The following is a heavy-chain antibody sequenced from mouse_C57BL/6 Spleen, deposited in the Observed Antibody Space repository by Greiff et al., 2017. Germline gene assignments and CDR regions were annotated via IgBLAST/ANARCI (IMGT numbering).Heavy chain of an antibody. J-gene: IGHJ4*01. Sequence: VQLVESGGGLVKPGGSLKLSCAASGFTFSSYAMSWVRQTPEKRLEWVATISDGGSYTYYPDNVKGRFTISRDNAKNNLYLQMSHLKSEDTAMYDCARDRDYDYYAMDYWGQGTSVTVSS. CDR2: ISDGGSYT. CDR1: GFTFSSYA. CDR3: ARDRDYDYYAMDY. D-gene: IGHD2-4*01. V-gene: IGHV5-4*01.